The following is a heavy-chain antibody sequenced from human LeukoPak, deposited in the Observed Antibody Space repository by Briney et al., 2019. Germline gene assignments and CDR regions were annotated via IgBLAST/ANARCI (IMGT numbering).Heavy chain of an antibody. J-gene: IGHJ4*02. V-gene: IGHV7-4-1*02. D-gene: IGHD3-16*01. CDR2: INTNTGNP. CDR3: ARRGWLRLGELPDY. Sequence: ASVKVSCKASGYTFTSYAMNWVRQAPGQGLEWMGWINTNTGNPTYAQGFTGRFVFSLDTSVSTAYLQWSSLKASDTAMYYCARRGWLRLGELPDYWGQGTLVTVSS. CDR1: GYTFTSYA.